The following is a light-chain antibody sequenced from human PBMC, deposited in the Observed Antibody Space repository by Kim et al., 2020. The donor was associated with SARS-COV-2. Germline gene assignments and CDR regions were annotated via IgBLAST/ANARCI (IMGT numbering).Light chain of an antibody. J-gene: IGKJ1*01. CDR2: AAS. Sequence: VDRVTITCPACQCTICYLNWYQQKPANAPNLLIYAASSLQSGVPSRFSCSGSCAAFTLTIGILQPYDFGTYYFQQSYSTPRTLGQGT. CDR3: QQSYSTPRT. V-gene: IGKV1-39*01. CDR1: QCTICY.